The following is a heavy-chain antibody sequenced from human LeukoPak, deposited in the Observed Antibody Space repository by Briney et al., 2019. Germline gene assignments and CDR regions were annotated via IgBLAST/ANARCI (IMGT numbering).Heavy chain of an antibody. D-gene: IGHD2-21*01. CDR1: GGSISSSSYY. J-gene: IGHJ4*02. Sequence: SETLPLTCTVSGGSISSSSYYWGWIRQPPGKGLEWIGSIYYSGSTYYNPSLKSRVTISVDTSKNQFSLKLSSVTAADTAVYYCARVINSAYVDYWGQGTLVTVSS. CDR3: ARVINSAYVDY. CDR2: IYYSGST. V-gene: IGHV4-39*07.